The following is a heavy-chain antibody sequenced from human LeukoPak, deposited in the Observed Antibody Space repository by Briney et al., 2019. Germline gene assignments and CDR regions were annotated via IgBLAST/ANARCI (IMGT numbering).Heavy chain of an antibody. D-gene: IGHD4-23*01. J-gene: IGHJ4*02. V-gene: IGHV1-2*02. Sequence: ASVKVSCKASGYTFTGYYMHWVRQAPGQGLEWMGWINPNSGGTNYAQKFQGRVTMTRDTSISTAYMELSRLRSDDTAVYYCARAGSPDRFYGGNVLDYWGQGTLVTVSS. CDR2: INPNSGGT. CDR3: ARAGSPDRFYGGNVLDY. CDR1: GYTFTGYY.